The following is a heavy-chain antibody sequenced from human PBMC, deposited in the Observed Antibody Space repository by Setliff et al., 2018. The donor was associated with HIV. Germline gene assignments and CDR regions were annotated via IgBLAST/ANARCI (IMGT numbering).Heavy chain of an antibody. CDR2: ISYTGIT. D-gene: IGHD6-19*01. V-gene: IGHV4-39*01. Sequence: SETLSLTCTVSGGSISRGSYSWGWIRQLPGKGLEWIGSISYTGITNYNPSLKSQVTISVDTSQNQFSLKLTSATAADTAVYYCARLRQWLAFFDSWGQGTLVTVSS. J-gene: IGHJ4*02. CDR3: ARLRQWLAFFDS. CDR1: GGSISRGSYS.